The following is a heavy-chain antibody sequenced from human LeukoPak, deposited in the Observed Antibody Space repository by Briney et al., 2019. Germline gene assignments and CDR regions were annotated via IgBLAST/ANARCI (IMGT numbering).Heavy chain of an antibody. Sequence: ASVKVSCKASGYTFTGYYMHWVRQAPGQGLEWMGRINPNSGGTNYAQKFQGRVTMTRDTSISTAYMELSRLRSADTAVYYCARLASGYSSGWYVPAEYFQHWGQGTLVTVSS. CDR1: GYTFTGYY. V-gene: IGHV1-2*06. D-gene: IGHD6-19*01. CDR3: ARLASGYSSGWYVPAEYFQH. CDR2: INPNSGGT. J-gene: IGHJ1*01.